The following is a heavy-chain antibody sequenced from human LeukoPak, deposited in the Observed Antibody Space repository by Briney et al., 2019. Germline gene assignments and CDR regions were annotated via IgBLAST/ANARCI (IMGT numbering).Heavy chain of an antibody. Sequence: ASVKVSCKASGYTFTSNYIHWVRQAPGQGLEWMGMIYPRDGSTSYAQKFQGRVTVTRDTSTSTVHMELSGLRSEDTAVYYCARHPTVTTQFDYWGQGTLVTVSS. CDR1: GYTFTSNY. V-gene: IGHV1-46*01. J-gene: IGHJ4*02. CDR2: IYPRDGST. CDR3: ARHPTVTTQFDY. D-gene: IGHD4-17*01.